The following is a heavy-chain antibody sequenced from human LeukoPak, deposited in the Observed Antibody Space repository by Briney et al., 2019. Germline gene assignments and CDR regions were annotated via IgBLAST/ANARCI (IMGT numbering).Heavy chain of an antibody. CDR1: GDSVSSNSAA. D-gene: IGHD4-17*01. J-gene: IGHJ4*02. V-gene: IGHV6-1*01. CDR3: ARDRGGDYGDQVSFDY. CDR2: TYYRSKWYN. Sequence: SQTLPLTCAISGDSVSSNSAAGNWSRQSPSRGLEWLGRTYYRSKWYNDYAVSVKSRITINPDTSKNQFSLQLNSVTPEDTAVYYCARDRGGDYGDQVSFDYWGQGPLVPVSS.